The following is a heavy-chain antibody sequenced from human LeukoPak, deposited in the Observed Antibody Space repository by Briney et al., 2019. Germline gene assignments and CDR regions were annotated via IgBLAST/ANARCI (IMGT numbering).Heavy chain of an antibody. Sequence: GGSLRLSCAASGFTFSNAWMNWVRQAPGKGLEWVSSISSSSSYIYYADSVKGRFTISRDNAKNSLYLQMNSLRAEDTAVYYCASLYSSGWYALWGQGTLVTVSS. D-gene: IGHD6-19*01. J-gene: IGHJ4*02. CDR1: GFTFSNAW. CDR3: ASLYSSGWYAL. CDR2: ISSSSSYI. V-gene: IGHV3-21*01.